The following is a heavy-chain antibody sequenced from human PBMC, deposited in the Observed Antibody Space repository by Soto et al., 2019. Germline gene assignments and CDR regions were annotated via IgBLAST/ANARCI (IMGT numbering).Heavy chain of an antibody. CDR2: ISGSGGST. Sequence: GSLRLSCAASGFTFSSYAMSWVRQAPGKGLEWVSAISGSGGSTYYADSVKGRFTISRDNSKNTLYLQMNSLRAEDTAVYYCAKHRRNMVGASDFDYWGQGTLVTVSS. CDR3: AKHRRNMVGASDFDY. D-gene: IGHD1-26*01. V-gene: IGHV3-23*01. CDR1: GFTFSSYA. J-gene: IGHJ4*02.